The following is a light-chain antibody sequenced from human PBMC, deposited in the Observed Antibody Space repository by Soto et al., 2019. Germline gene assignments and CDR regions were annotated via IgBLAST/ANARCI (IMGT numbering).Light chain of an antibody. J-gene: IGKJ4*01. CDR3: QQYVSIPLT. Sequence: DIVMTQSPDSLAVSLGERATTNCKSSQTILSTSNNRNYLAWYRQKPGQPPRLLIYWASTRESGVPDRISGSGSGTDFTLTISSLQAEDVAVYYCQQYVSIPLTFGGGTKVDIK. V-gene: IGKV4-1*01. CDR2: WAS. CDR1: QTILSTSNNRNY.